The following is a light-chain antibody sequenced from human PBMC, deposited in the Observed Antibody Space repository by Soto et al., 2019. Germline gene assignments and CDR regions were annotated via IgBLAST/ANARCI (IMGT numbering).Light chain of an antibody. J-gene: IGKJ1*01. V-gene: IGKV3-15*01. CDR1: QTVATN. CDR3: QQYASSPRT. CDR2: HAS. Sequence: EIVMTQSPATLSVSPGERGTLSCRASQTVATNLAWYQQKPGQAPRLLIYHASTRATGLPARFSGRGSGTQFTLTINSLQAEDCAVYYCQQYASSPRTFGQGTRVDIK.